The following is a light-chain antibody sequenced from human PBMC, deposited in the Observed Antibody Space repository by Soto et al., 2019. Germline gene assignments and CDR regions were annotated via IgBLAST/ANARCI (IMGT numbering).Light chain of an antibody. V-gene: IGKV1-5*03. Sequence: DIQMTQSPSTLSASVGDRVTITCRASQSVSPWLAWYQQKPGKAPQVLISMASTLESGVPSRFSGSGSGTEFTLTISSLQPDDFATYYCQQYNSHSPWTFGQGTKVEIK. CDR2: MAS. CDR3: QQYNSHSPWT. CDR1: QSVSPW. J-gene: IGKJ1*01.